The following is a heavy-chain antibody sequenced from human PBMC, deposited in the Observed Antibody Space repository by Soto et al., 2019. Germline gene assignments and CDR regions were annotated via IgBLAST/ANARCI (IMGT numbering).Heavy chain of an antibody. CDR1: GFTFRNFG. CDR2: ISNDENIK. J-gene: IGHJ3*01. D-gene: IGHD1-1*01. V-gene: IGHV3-33*06. Sequence: GGSLRLSCVASGFTFRNFGMHWVRRAPGKGLEWVAVISNDENIKQYADSVRGRFAIARDNSKNTLYLQVTSLRAEDTAIYHCVKEGRDWNSRGSFDLWXRGTMVTVSS. CDR3: VKEGRDWNSRGSFDL.